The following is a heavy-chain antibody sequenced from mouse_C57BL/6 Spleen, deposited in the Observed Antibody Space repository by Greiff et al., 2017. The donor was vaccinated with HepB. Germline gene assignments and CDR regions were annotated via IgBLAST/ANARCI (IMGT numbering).Heavy chain of an antibody. Sequence: VQLQQSGAELVRPGTSVKVSCKASGYAFTNYLMEWVKQRPGQGLEWIGVINPGSGGTNYNEKFKGKATLTADKSSSTAYMQLSSLTSEDSAVYFCARSYGSSYGYFEVWGTGTTVTVSS. CDR2: INPGSGGT. CDR3: ARSYGSSYGYFEV. CDR1: GYAFTNYL. V-gene: IGHV1-54*01. J-gene: IGHJ1*03. D-gene: IGHD1-1*01.